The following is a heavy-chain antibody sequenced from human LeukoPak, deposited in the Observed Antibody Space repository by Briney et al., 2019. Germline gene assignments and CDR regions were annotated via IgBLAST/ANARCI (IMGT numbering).Heavy chain of an antibody. CDR3: ARGMIAAARGWFDP. CDR1: GYTFTGYY. V-gene: IGHV1-2*02. Sequence: ASVKVSCKASGYTFTGYYMHWVRQAPGQGLEWMGWINPNSGGTNYAQKFQGRVTMTRDTSISTAYVELSRLRSDDTAVYYCARGMIAAARGWFDPWGQGTLVTVSS. CDR2: INPNSGGT. D-gene: IGHD6-13*01. J-gene: IGHJ5*02.